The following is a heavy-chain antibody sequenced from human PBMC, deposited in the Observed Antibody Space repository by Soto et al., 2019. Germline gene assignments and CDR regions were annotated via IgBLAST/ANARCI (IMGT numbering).Heavy chain of an antibody. CDR3: ARDRAFVPYSGSYHNWFDA. D-gene: IGHD1-26*01. CDR2: ISSSSTI. CDR1: GFTFSSDS. J-gene: IGHJ5*02. Sequence: GGSPRLSCAASGFTFSSDSMNWFRQAPGKGLEWVSYISSSSTIYYADSVKGRFTISRDNAKNSLYLQMNSLRAEDTAVYYCARDRAFVPYSGSYHNWFDAWGQGTLVTVSS. V-gene: IGHV3-48*01.